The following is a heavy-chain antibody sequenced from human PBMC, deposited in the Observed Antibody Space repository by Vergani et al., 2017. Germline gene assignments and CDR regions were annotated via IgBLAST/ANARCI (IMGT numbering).Heavy chain of an antibody. CDR2: IYSGDET. CDR1: GSTVSGNY. Sequence: ELQMVESGGGLVQPGGSLRLSCAASGSTVSGNYMTWVRQGPGKGLEWVSHIYSGDETYYADSVKGRVTITRETSKNTLHLQINNLRVEDTAVYYCARGNYYGSGTYVDPWGQGTLVTVSS. V-gene: IGHV3-66*02. D-gene: IGHD3-10*01. J-gene: IGHJ5*02. CDR3: ARGNYYGSGTYVDP.